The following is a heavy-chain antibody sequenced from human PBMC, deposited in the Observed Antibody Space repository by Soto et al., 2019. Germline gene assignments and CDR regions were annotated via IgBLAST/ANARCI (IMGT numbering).Heavy chain of an antibody. CDR1: GGSISSGGYY. J-gene: IGHJ2*01. V-gene: IGHV4-31*03. CDR2: IYYSGST. CDR3: ARVPCGGDCYYWYFDL. Sequence: QVHLQESGPGLVKPSQTLSLTCTVSGGSISSGGYYWSWIRQHPGKGLEWIGYIYYSGSTYYNPSLESRVTISVDTSKNQFSLKLSSVTAADTAVYYCARVPCGGDCYYWYFDLWGRGTLVTVSS. D-gene: IGHD2-21*02.